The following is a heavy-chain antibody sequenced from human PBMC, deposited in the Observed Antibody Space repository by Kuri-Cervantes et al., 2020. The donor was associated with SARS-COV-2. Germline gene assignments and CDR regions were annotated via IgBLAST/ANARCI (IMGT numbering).Heavy chain of an antibody. CDR2: VNHRGST. J-gene: IGHJ4*02. CDR3: ARGTPDFDY. CDR1: GESFSGYY. V-gene: IGHV4-34*10. D-gene: IGHD1-14*01. Sequence: SQTLSLTCAFYGESFSGYYWNWIRQSPGKGLEWIGEVNHRGSTYYNPSLKSRITMSVDTSKNQFSLKLSSVTAADTAVYYCARGTPDFDYWGQGTLVTVSS.